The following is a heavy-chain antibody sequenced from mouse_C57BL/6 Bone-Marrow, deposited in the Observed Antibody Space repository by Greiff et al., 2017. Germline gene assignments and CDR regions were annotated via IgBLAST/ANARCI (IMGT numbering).Heavy chain of an antibody. Sequence: VKLMESGAELARPGASVKLSCKASGYTFTSYGISWVKQRTGQGLEWIGEIYPRSGNTYYNEKFKGKATLTADKSSSTAYMELRSLTSEDSAVYFCARSYSNYPYYFDYWGQGTTLTVSS. D-gene: IGHD2-5*01. V-gene: IGHV1-81*01. CDR3: ARSYSNYPYYFDY. CDR1: GYTFTSYG. CDR2: IYPRSGNT. J-gene: IGHJ2*01.